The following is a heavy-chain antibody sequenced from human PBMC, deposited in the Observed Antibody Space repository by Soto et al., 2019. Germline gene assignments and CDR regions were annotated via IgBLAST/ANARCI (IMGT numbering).Heavy chain of an antibody. CDR2: ISGSGGST. CDR1: GFTFSSYA. J-gene: IGHJ3*02. V-gene: IGHV3-23*01. Sequence: PWGSLRLSCAASGFTFSSYAMSWVRQAPGKGLEWVSAISGSGGSTYYADSVEGRFTISRDNSKNTLYLQMNSLRAEDTAVYYCAREEDIVVVPAAPSPAFDIWGQGTMVTVSS. CDR3: AREEDIVVVPAAPSPAFDI. D-gene: IGHD2-2*01.